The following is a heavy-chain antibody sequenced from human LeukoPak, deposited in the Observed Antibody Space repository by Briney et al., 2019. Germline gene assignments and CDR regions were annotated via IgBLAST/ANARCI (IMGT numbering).Heavy chain of an antibody. CDR2: INHSGST. Sequence: PSETLSLTCTVSGGSISSYYWSWIRQPPGKGLEWIGEINHSGSTNYNPSLKSRVTISVDTSKNQFSLKLSSVTAADTAVYYCARGPYCSGGSCYWGMDVWGQGTTVTVSS. CDR1: GGSISSYY. J-gene: IGHJ6*02. CDR3: ARGPYCSGGSCYWGMDV. V-gene: IGHV4-34*01. D-gene: IGHD2-15*01.